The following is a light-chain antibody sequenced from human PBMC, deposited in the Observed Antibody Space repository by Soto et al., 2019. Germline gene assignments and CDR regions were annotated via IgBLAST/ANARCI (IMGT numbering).Light chain of an antibody. CDR2: DNN. J-gene: IGLJ7*01. CDR3: GTWDSSLSAAV. CDR1: SSNIGNNY. V-gene: IGLV1-51*01. Sequence: QSVLTQPPSVSAAPGQKVTISCSGSSSNIGNNYVSWYQQLPGTAPKLLIYDNNKRPSGIPDRFCGSKSGTSATLGITGLQTGDEADYYCGTWDSSLSAAVFGGGTQLTVL.